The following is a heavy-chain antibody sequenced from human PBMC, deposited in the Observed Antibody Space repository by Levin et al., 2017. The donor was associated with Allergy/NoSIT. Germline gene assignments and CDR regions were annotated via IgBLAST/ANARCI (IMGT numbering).Heavy chain of an antibody. CDR1: GFTFSSYG. CDR3: AKDSTRVAAAGYEYFQH. V-gene: IGHV3-30*18. J-gene: IGHJ1*01. Sequence: PGGSLRLSCAASGFTFSSYGMHWVRQAPGKGLEWVAVISYDGSNKYYADSVKGRFTISRDNSKNTLYLQMNSLRAEDTAVYYCAKDSTRVAAAGYEYFQHWGQGTLVTVSS. D-gene: IGHD6-13*01. CDR2: ISYDGSNK.